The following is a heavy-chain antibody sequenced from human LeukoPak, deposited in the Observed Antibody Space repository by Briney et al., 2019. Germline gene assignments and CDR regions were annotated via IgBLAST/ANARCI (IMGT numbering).Heavy chain of an antibody. V-gene: IGHV1-2*06. CDR2: INPNTGDR. CDR1: GYTFTGHY. D-gene: IGHD6-13*01. J-gene: IGHJ4*02. CDR3: ARGAAVGQTRDY. Sequence: ASVKVSCKASGYTFTGHYMHWVRQAPGQGLEWMGRINPNTGDRNYAQKFQGKVTMTRDTSTSTAYMELSSLIFDDTAVYYCARGAAVGQTRDYWGQGTLVTVSS.